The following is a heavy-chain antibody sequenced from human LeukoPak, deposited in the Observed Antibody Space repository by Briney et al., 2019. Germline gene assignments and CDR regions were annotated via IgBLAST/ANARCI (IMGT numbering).Heavy chain of an antibody. J-gene: IGHJ6*03. Sequence: GASVKVSCKASGYTFTSYGISWVRQAPGQGLEWMGWISAYNGNTNYAQKLQGRVTKTTDTSTSTAYMELRSLRSDDTAVYYCARGIAVAGTPYYYYYYMDVWGKGTTVTVSS. V-gene: IGHV1-18*01. CDR3: ARGIAVAGTPYYYYYYMDV. CDR2: ISAYNGNT. CDR1: GYTFTSYG. D-gene: IGHD6-19*01.